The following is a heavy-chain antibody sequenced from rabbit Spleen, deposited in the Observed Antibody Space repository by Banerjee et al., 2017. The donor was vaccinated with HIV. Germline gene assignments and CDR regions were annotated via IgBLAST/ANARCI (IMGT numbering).Heavy chain of an antibody. D-gene: IGHD8-1*01. Sequence: QEQLVESGGGLVKPEGSLTLTCKASGFSFSGSYYMSWVRQAPGKGLEWIACIYGGGSATYYASWAKGRFTISKTSSTTATLQMTSLTAADTATYFCARDTGSSFSSYGMDLWGQGTLVTVS. V-gene: IGHV1S45*01. CDR2: IYGGGSAT. CDR3: ARDTGSSFSSYGMDL. J-gene: IGHJ6*01. CDR1: GFSFSGSYY.